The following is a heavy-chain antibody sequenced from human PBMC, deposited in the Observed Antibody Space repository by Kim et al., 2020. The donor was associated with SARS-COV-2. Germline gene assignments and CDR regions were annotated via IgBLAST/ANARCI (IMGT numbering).Heavy chain of an antibody. CDR2: IWYDGSNK. D-gene: IGHD6-13*01. Sequence: GGSLRLSCAASGFTFSSYGMHWVRQAPGKGLEWVAVIWYDGSNKYYADSVKGRFTISRDNSKNTLYLQMNSLRAEDTAVYYCARVGSWYHLGLRDAFDIWGQGTMVTVSS. J-gene: IGHJ3*02. CDR3: ARVGSWYHLGLRDAFDI. V-gene: IGHV3-33*01. CDR1: GFTFSSYG.